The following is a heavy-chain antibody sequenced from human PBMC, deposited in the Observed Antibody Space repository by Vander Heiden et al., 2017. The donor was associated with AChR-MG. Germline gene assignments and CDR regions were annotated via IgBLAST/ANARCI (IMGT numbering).Heavy chain of an antibody. J-gene: IGHJ3*02. D-gene: IGHD3-16*01. V-gene: IGHV4-39*01. CDR2: IYYSGST. Sequence: QLQLQESGPGLVKPSETLSLTCTVSGGSISSSSYYWGWIRQPPGKGLEWIGSIYYSGSTYYNPSLKSRVTISVDTSKNQFYLKLSSVTAADTAVYYCARPATFGGVMLDAFDIWGQGTMVTVSS. CDR1: GGSISSSSYY. CDR3: ARPATFGGVMLDAFDI.